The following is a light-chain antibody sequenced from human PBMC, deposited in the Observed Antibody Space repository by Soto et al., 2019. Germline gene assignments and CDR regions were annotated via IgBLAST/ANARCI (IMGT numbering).Light chain of an antibody. Sequence: DIVMTQSPDSLAVSLGERATINCKSSQSVLYSSNNKNYLAWYQQKPGQPPKLLIYWASTRKSGVPDRFSGSGSGTDFTLTISSLHAEDVAVYYCQQYFSTPLTFGGGTKVEIK. CDR3: QQYFSTPLT. CDR2: WAS. J-gene: IGKJ4*01. V-gene: IGKV4-1*01. CDR1: QSVLYSSNNKNY.